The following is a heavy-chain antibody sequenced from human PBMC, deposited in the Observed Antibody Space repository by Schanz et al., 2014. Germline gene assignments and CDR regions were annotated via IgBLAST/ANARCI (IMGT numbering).Heavy chain of an antibody. Sequence: EVQLLESGGGLVQPGGSLRLSCATSGFSFSSYAINWVRQAPGKGLEWVSAISGSGGSTYYADSVRGRITMSRDNSKNTMYLQINNLRADDTAVYYCARELPGVVAFDFWGQGTMVTVSS. CDR1: GFSFSSYA. J-gene: IGHJ3*01. CDR2: ISGSGGST. D-gene: IGHD7-27*01. CDR3: ARELPGVVAFDF. V-gene: IGHV3-23*01.